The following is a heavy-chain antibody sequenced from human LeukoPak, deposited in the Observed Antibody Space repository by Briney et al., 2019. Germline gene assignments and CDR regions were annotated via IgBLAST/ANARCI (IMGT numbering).Heavy chain of an antibody. Sequence: PGGSLRLSCSASGFTFSDLTMHLVRQAPGQGLEYLSDISNDGITAYYADSVRGRFTISRDNSKNTLYLQMSSLTLEDTAVYYCVRDLWGFDYWGQGTLVTVSS. CDR2: ISNDGITA. D-gene: IGHD7-27*01. CDR1: GFTFSDLT. J-gene: IGHJ4*02. V-gene: IGHV3-64D*06. CDR3: VRDLWGFDY.